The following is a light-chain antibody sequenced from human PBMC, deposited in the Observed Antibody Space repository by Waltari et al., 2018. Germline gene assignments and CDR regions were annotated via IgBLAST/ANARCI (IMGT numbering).Light chain of an antibody. CDR1: SSDGGGYNY. CDR3: SSYTSSSHVV. J-gene: IGLJ2*01. CDR2: EVS. Sequence: QSALTQPASVSGSPGQSITISCTGTSSDGGGYNYVSWYQQHPGKAPKLMIYEVSNRPSGVSNRVSGSKSGNTASLTISGLQAEDEADYYCSSYTSSSHVVFGGGTKLTVL. V-gene: IGLV2-14*01.